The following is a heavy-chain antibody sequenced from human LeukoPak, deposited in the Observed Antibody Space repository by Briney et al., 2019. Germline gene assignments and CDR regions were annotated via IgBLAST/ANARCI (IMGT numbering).Heavy chain of an antibody. CDR3: ARHFLWSGYYKSYYYYGMDV. CDR2: IYPGDSDT. Sequence: GESLKISCKGSGYSFTNYWIGWVRQMPGKGLEWMGIIYPGDSDTRYSPSFQGQVTISADKSISTAYLQWSSLKASDTAMYYCARHFLWSGYYKSYYYYGMDVWGQGTTVTVSS. D-gene: IGHD3-3*01. V-gene: IGHV5-51*01. CDR1: GYSFTNYW. J-gene: IGHJ6*02.